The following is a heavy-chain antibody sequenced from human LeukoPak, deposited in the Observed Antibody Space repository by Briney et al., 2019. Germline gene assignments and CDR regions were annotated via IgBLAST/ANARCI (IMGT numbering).Heavy chain of an antibody. CDR2: ISSSSSYI. CDR1: GFTFSSYT. CDR3: ASMYSSCWYGRDY. V-gene: IGHV3-21*01. J-gene: IGHJ4*02. Sequence: GGSLRLSCAASGFTFSSYTMNWVRQAPGKGLEWVSSISSSSSYIYYADSVKGRFTISRDNAKNSLYLQMSSLRADDTAVYYCASMYSSCWYGRDYWGQGTLVTVSS. D-gene: IGHD6-19*01.